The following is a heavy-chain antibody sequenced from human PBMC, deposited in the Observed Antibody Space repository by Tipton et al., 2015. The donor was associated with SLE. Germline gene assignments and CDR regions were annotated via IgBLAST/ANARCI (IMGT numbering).Heavy chain of an antibody. V-gene: IGHV4-59*01. J-gene: IGHJ4*02. CDR1: GGSISTYH. Sequence: TLSLTCTVSGGSISTYHWSWIRQPPGKGLEWIGYIYYTGSTNYNPSPKSRVTMSVDTSKNQFSLKLNSVTAADTAVYYCARGSDVLTGSWAYYFEYWGQGTLVTVSS. D-gene: IGHD3-9*01. CDR3: ARGSDVLTGSWAYYFEY. CDR2: IYYTGST.